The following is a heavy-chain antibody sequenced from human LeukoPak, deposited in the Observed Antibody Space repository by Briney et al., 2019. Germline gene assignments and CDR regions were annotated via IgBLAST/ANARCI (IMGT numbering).Heavy chain of an antibody. CDR1: GFTFSSSA. Sequence: GGSLRLSCAASGFTFSSSAMSWVRQAPGKGLEWVSGISGSGGTTHYADSVKGRFTISRDNSKNTLYLQMNSLRAEDTAVYYCAKASAMIVVVSKHFDYWGQGTLVTVSS. D-gene: IGHD3-22*01. CDR2: ISGSGGTT. V-gene: IGHV3-23*01. CDR3: AKASAMIVVVSKHFDY. J-gene: IGHJ4*02.